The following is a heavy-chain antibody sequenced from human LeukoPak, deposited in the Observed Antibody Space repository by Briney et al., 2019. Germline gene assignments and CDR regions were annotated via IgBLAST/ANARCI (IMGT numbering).Heavy chain of an antibody. CDR3: ARDSFGLQDS. D-gene: IGHD3-10*01. Sequence: PGGSLRLSCAASGFTFSSFGMHWVRQAPGKGLEWVAVIWYDGSNKYYADSVKGRFTISRDNSKNTLYLQMNSPRAEDTAVYYCARDSFGLQDSWGQGTLVTVSS. CDR2: IWYDGSNK. CDR1: GFTFSSFG. J-gene: IGHJ4*02. V-gene: IGHV3-33*01.